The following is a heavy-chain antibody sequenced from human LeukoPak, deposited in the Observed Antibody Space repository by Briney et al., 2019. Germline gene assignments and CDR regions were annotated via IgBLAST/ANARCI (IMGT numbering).Heavy chain of an antibody. CDR1: GFSLSNARMG. D-gene: IGHD3-3*01. V-gene: IGHV2-26*01. CDR3: ARMIDFWSGYYIHY. Sequence: ESGPTLVNPTETLTLTCTVSGFSLSNARMGVSWIRQPPGKALEWLARIFSKDEKCYSTSLKSRLTISKYTSKSQVVLTMTNMDPIDTATYYCARMIDFWSGYYIHYWGQGTLVTVSS. J-gene: IGHJ4*02. CDR2: IFSKDEK.